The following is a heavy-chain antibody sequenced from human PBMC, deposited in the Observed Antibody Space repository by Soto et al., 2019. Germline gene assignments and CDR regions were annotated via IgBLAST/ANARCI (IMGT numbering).Heavy chain of an antibody. J-gene: IGHJ6*02. V-gene: IGHV3-74*01. CDR3: ARERTSKGGLDV. Sequence: PGGSLRLSCAASGLTFSNDWMNWVRQGPGKGLEWVSRITSGGSRVYYADFVKGRFTIARDNAKKMLYLEMHSLTAEDTAVYYCARERTSKGGLDVWGQGTTVTVSS. CDR2: ITSGGSRV. CDR1: GLTFSNDW.